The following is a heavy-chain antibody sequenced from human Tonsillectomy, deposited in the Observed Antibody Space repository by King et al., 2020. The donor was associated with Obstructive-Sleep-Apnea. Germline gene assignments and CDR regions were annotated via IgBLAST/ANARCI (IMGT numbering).Heavy chain of an antibody. CDR2: FDPVDGEK. CDR3: ATSKHMIVAVMVP. V-gene: IGHV1-24*01. D-gene: IGHD3-22*01. Sequence: VQLVQSGAEVKKPGASVKVSCKVSGYTLTELSMYWVRQAPGRGLEWMGGFDPVDGEKIYTQKFQGRVIMTEETSTDTAYMELSSLRSEDTAVYYCATSKHMIVAVMVPWGQGTLVTVSS. J-gene: IGHJ5*02. CDR1: GYTLTELS.